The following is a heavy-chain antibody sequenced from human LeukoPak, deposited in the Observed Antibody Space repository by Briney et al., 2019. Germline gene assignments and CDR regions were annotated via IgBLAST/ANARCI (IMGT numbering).Heavy chain of an antibody. Sequence: SETLSLTCTVSGGSISSGDYYWSWIRQPPGKGLEWTGYIDYSGNTYYNPSLRSRLTISTDTSKNQFSLKLTSVTAADTAVYYCARYYCSSSASPGIDSWGQGTLVTVSS. CDR3: ARYYCSSSASPGIDS. J-gene: IGHJ4*02. D-gene: IGHD2-2*01. CDR2: IDYSGNT. CDR1: GGSISSGDYY. V-gene: IGHV4-30-4*01.